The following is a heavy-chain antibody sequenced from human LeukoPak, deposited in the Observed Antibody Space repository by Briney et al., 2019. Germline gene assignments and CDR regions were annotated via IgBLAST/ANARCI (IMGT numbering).Heavy chain of an antibody. CDR2: ISSSSSYI. D-gene: IGHD5-12*01. J-gene: IGHJ4*02. CDR3: ARDERGRGEEGDY. CDR1: GFTFSSYS. V-gene: IGHV3-21*01. Sequence: TGGSLRLSCAASGFTFSSYSMNWVRQAPGKGLEWVSSISSSSSYIYYADSVKGRFTISRDNAKNSLYLQMNSLRAEDTAVYYCARDERGRGEEGDYWGQGTLVTVSS.